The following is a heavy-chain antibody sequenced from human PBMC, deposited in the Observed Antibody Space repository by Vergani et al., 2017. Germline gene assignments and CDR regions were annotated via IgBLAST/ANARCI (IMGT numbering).Heavy chain of an antibody. V-gene: IGHV2-5*01. J-gene: IGHJ4*02. CDR3: ARIRRRGRSGYDIFDF. Sequence: QITLKESGPTLVKPTQTLTLTCTFSGFSLSTSGVGVAWIRQPPGKALEWLALIYWNDDKRYSPSLKSRFTISKDASKNQVVLTMTNMDPVDTATYYCARIRRRGRSGYDIFDFWGQGILVTVAS. CDR1: GFSLSTSGVG. D-gene: IGHD5-12*01. CDR2: IYWNDDK.